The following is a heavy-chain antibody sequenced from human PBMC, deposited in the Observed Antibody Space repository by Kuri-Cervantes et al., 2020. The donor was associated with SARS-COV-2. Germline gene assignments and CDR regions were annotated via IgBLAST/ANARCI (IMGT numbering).Heavy chain of an antibody. J-gene: IGHJ4*02. CDR3: ARVDPPLIDSSGLTGIDY. Sequence: LSLTCTVSGGSISSSSYYWGWIRQPPGKGLEWVSYISSSGSTIYYADSVKGRFTISRDNAKNSLHLQMNSLRAEDTAVYYCARVDPPLIDSSGLTGIDYWGQGTLVTVSS. CDR2: ISSSGSTI. V-gene: IGHV3-11*04. D-gene: IGHD6-19*01. CDR1: GGSISSSSYY.